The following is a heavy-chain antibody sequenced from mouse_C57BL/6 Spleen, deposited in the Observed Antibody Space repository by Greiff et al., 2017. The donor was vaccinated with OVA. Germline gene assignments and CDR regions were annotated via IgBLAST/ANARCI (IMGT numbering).Heavy chain of an antibody. CDR1: GYAFSSSW. Sequence: QVQLQQSGPELVKPGASVKISCKASGYAFSSSWMNWVKQRPGKGLEWIGRIYPGDGDTNYNGTLKGKATLTADKSSSTAYMQLSSLTSEDSAVYFCAKTAQAYYAMDYWGQGTSVTVSS. CDR3: AKTAQAYYAMDY. CDR2: IYPGDGDT. J-gene: IGHJ4*01. D-gene: IGHD3-2*02. V-gene: IGHV1-82*01.